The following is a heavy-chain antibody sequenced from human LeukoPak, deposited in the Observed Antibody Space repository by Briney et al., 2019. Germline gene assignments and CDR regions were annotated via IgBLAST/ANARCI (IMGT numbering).Heavy chain of an antibody. CDR3: ARRTYDSSGYYPAYFDY. J-gene: IGHJ4*02. Sequence: SETLSLTCAVYGGSFSGYYWSWIRQPPGKGLEWIGEINHSGSTNYNPSLKSRVTISVDTSKNQFSLKLSSVTAADTAVYYCARRTYDSSGYYPAYFDYWGQGTLVTVSS. CDR2: INHSGST. V-gene: IGHV4-34*01. D-gene: IGHD3-22*01. CDR1: GGSFSGYY.